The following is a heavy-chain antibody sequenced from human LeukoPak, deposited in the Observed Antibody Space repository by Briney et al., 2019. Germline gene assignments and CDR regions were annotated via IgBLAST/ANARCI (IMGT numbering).Heavy chain of an antibody. V-gene: IGHV3-21*01. CDR3: ARLKHDSSGYSFDY. J-gene: IGHJ4*02. CDR2: ISSSSSYI. D-gene: IGHD3-22*01. Sequence: NPGGSLRLSCAASGFTFSSYSMNRVRQAPGKGLEWVSSISSSSSYIYYADSVKGRFTISRDNAKNSLYLQMNSLRAEDTAVYYCARLKHDSSGYSFDYRGQGTLVTVSS. CDR1: GFTFSSYS.